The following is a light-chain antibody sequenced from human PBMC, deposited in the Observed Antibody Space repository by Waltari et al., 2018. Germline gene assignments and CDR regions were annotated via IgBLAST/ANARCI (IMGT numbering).Light chain of an antibody. CDR2: EAY. J-gene: IGKJ4*01. CDR1: QSFSES. CDR3: QQSYT. V-gene: IGKV1-39*01. Sequence: MTQPPSSLPAFVAEKVTIMCRASQSFSESLNWYQQRPGDAPKVLIYEAYNLQTGVHSRFSGSGSGTDFTPSITNLQPADSATYYCQQSYTFGGGTKVEIK.